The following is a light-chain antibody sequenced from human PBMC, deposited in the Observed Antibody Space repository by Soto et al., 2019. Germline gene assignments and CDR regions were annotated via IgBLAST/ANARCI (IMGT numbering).Light chain of an antibody. Sequence: EVVMTQSPATLSVSPGERATLPCRASQSVSSNLTWYQQRPGQAPRLLIYGASTRATGIPARFSGSGSGTEFSLTITSLQSEDFAVYYCQHYNNWPPLFTFGPGTKVDIK. CDR2: GAS. CDR1: QSVSSN. V-gene: IGKV3-15*01. J-gene: IGKJ3*01. CDR3: QHYNNWPPLFT.